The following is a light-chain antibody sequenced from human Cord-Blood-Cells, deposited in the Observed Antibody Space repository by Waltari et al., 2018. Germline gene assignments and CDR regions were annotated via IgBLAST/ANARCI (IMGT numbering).Light chain of an antibody. V-gene: IGKV1-39*01. CDR2: AAS. Sequence: DIQMTQSPSSLSAAVGDRVTITCRASQSISSYLNWYQQKPGNAPKLLLYAASSLQSGVPSRFSGMGSGTDFTLTISSLQPEDFATYYCQQSYSAPYSFGQGTKLEIK. CDR1: QSISSY. J-gene: IGKJ2*03. CDR3: QQSYSAPYS.